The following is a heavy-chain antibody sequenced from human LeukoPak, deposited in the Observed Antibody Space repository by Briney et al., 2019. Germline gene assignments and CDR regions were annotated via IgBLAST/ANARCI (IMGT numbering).Heavy chain of an antibody. Sequence: GGSLRLSCAVSGFTVTSNYMSWVRQAPGKGLEWVSVVYPGGFTYHADSVKGRFTISRHTSKNTVHLQMNSLRAEDTAVYYCAIGGVIWRMDVWGQGTTVTVSS. D-gene: IGHD2/OR15-2a*01. CDR3: AIGGVIWRMDV. V-gene: IGHV3-66*01. CDR2: VYPGGFT. J-gene: IGHJ6*02. CDR1: GFTVTSNY.